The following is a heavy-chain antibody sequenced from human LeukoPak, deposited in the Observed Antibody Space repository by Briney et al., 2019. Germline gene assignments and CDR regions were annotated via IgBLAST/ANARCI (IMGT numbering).Heavy chain of an antibody. D-gene: IGHD3-10*01. V-gene: IGHV1-8*01. Sequence: ASVKVSCKASGYTFISLDINWVRQATGQGLGWMGWMNPNNGNSGSAQKFQGRVTMTRDTSISTAYLELSSLRSEDTAVYYCARASRGYSGSGTYLYYFDHWGQGTLVTVSS. CDR1: GYTFISLD. J-gene: IGHJ4*02. CDR3: ARASRGYSGSGTYLYYFDH. CDR2: MNPNNGNS.